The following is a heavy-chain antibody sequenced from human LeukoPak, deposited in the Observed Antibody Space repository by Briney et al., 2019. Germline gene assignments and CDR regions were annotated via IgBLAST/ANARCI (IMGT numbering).Heavy chain of an antibody. CDR1: GFTFDDYT. CDR2: ISWDGGST. Sequence: GGSLRLSCAASGFTFDDYTMHWVRQAPGKGLEWVSLISWDGGSTYYADSVKGRFTISRDNSKNSLYLQMNSLRTEDTALCYCAKERYSGSYSGYFDYWGQGTLVTVSS. CDR3: AKERYSGSYSGYFDY. D-gene: IGHD1-26*01. J-gene: IGHJ4*02. V-gene: IGHV3-43*01.